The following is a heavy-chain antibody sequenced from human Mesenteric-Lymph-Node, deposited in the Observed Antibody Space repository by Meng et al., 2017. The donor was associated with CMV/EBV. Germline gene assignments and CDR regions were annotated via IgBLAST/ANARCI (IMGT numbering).Heavy chain of an antibody. Sequence: GSLRLSCTVSGYSIGTGYYWGWIRQPPGEGLEWIGSTSHSGINYYNPSLKSRVIISMDTSNNHFSLKLNSVTAADTAVYYCARKDPEPGGFDYWGQGTLVTVSS. CDR2: TSHSGIN. D-gene: IGHD1-14*01. J-gene: IGHJ4*02. CDR3: ARKDPEPGGFDY. CDR1: GYSIGTGYY. V-gene: IGHV4-38-2*02.